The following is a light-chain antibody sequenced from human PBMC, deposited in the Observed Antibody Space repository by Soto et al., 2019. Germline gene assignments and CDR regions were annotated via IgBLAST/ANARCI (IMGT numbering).Light chain of an antibody. CDR2: EVS. V-gene: IGLV2-14*01. CDR3: SSYTTNNNVI. Sequence: QSALTQPASVSGSPGQSITISCTGTSSDLDGYNYVSWYQQHPGNAPRPVISEVSNRPSGVSDRFSGSKSGNTASLTISGLQADDEADYYCSSYTTNNNVIFGGGTKVTVL. J-gene: IGLJ2*01. CDR1: SSDLDGYNY.